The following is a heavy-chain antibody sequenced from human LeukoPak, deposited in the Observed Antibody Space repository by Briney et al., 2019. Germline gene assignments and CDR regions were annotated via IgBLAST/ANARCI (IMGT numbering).Heavy chain of an antibody. CDR3: ARDGEMATLDY. CDR1: GFTFSSYS. D-gene: IGHD5-24*01. V-gene: IGHV3-48*04. CDR2: ISSSSSTI. J-gene: IGHJ4*02. Sequence: PGGSLRLSCAASGFTFSSYSMNWVRQAPGKGLEWVSYISSSSSTIYYADSVKGRFTISRDNAKNSLYLQMNSLRAEGTAVYYCARDGEMATLDYWGQGTLVTVSS.